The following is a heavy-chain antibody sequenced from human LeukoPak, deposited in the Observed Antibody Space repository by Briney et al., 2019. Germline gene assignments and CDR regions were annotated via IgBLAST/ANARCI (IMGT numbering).Heavy chain of an antibody. CDR2: INPNSGGT. D-gene: IGHD3-22*01. V-gene: IGHV1-2*04. CDR3: ARDLAPAPYYYDSSGHDAFDI. J-gene: IGHJ3*02. Sequence: ASVKVSCKASGYTFTGYYMHWVRQAPGQGLEWMGWINPNSGGTNYAQKFQGWVTMTRDTSISTAYVELSRLRSDDTAVYYCARDLAPAPYYYDSSGHDAFDIWGQGTMVTVSS. CDR1: GYTFTGYY.